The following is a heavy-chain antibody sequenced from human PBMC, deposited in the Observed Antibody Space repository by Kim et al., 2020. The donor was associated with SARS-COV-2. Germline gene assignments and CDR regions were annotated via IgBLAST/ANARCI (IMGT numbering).Heavy chain of an antibody. D-gene: IGHD1-26*01. CDR2: IWYDGSNK. Sequence: GGSLRLSCAASGFTFSSYGMHWVRQAPGKGLEWVAVIWYDGSNKYYADSVKGRFTISRDNSKNTLYLQMNSLRAEDTAVYYCARDLEDIVGATTTGWSGMDVWGQGTTVTVSS. J-gene: IGHJ6*02. V-gene: IGHV3-33*01. CDR1: GFTFSSYG. CDR3: ARDLEDIVGATTTGWSGMDV.